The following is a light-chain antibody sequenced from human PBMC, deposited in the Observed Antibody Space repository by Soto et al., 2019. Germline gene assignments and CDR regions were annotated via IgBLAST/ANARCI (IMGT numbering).Light chain of an antibody. CDR2: GAS. Sequence: IVLTQSPGTLSLSPGERATLSCRASQSVSSSYLAWYQQKPGQAPRLLVYGASSRATGIPERFSGSVSETDFTLTISSLQPDDFATYYCQQYNSYSWTFGQGTKVDIK. V-gene: IGKV3-20*01. CDR1: QSVSSSY. CDR3: QQYNSYSWT. J-gene: IGKJ1*01.